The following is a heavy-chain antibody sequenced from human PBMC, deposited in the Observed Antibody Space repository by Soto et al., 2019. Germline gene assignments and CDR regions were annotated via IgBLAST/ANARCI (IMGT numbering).Heavy chain of an antibody. CDR3: TSAVASSSSHLYYYYYMDV. CDR1: RFNFSGAA. V-gene: IGHV3-73*01. Sequence: PGGSLELSFATSRFNFSGAAMHWVRPASGEGLEWVGRIRSKANSYATAYAASVKGRFTISRDDSKNTAYLQMNSLKTEDTAVYYCTSAVASSSSHLYYYYYMDVWGKGT. D-gene: IGHD6-6*01. J-gene: IGHJ6*03. CDR2: IRSKANSYAT.